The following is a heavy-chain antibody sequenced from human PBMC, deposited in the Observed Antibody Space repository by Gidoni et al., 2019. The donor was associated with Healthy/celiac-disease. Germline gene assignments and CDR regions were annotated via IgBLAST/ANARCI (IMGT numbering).Heavy chain of an antibody. J-gene: IGHJ4*02. CDR3: ARASDLRKFDY. CDR2: INHSGST. Sequence: QVQLQQWGAGLLTPSETLSLTCAVYGGSFSGYYWSWIRQPPGKGLEWIGEINHSGSTNYNPSLKSRVTISVDTSKNQFSLKLSSVTAADTAVYYCARASDLRKFDYWGQGTLVTVSS. CDR1: GGSFSGYY. V-gene: IGHV4-34*01.